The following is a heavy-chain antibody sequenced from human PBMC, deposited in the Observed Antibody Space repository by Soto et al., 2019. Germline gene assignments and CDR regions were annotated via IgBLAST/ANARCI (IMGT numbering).Heavy chain of an antibody. CDR3: ARGHYYYGMDV. CDR1: NGSVSSGTYS. Sequence: SETLSLTCTVSNGSVSSGTYSWSWVRQPPGKGLEWIGYIYYSGTIYYTPSLKSRLTMSMDRANDHFSLNLTSVTAADTAVYFCARGHYYYGMDVWGQGITVTVS. CDR2: IYYSGTI. V-gene: IGHV4-30-2*01. J-gene: IGHJ6*02.